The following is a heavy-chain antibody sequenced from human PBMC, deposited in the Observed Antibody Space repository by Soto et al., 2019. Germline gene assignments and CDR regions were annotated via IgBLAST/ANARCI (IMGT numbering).Heavy chain of an antibody. D-gene: IGHD3-9*01. Sequence: GGSLRLSCAASGFTFSSYGMQWVRHAPGKGLEWVAVIWYDGTNKYYGDSVKGRFSISRDNSKNTLYLVMNSLRAEDTAVYYCARDQRYYDLLTGYIDYWGQGTLVTVSS. CDR1: GFTFSSYG. V-gene: IGHV3-33*01. CDR3: ARDQRYYDLLTGYIDY. CDR2: IWYDGTNK. J-gene: IGHJ4*02.